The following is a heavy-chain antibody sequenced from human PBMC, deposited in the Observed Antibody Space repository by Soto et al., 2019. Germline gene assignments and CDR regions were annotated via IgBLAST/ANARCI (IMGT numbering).Heavy chain of an antibody. CDR2: LQTDGSHP. Sequence: EVQLVESGGGLVQPGGSLRLSCVASGFKFDYYWMHWVRQAPGGGLMWISRLQTDGSHPAFADSVKGRFTISKDNAKKTLYLQMNSLRVEDTAVYYCARGGDPDYWGQGTLVTVSS. D-gene: IGHD2-21*02. CDR1: GFKFDYYW. CDR3: ARGGDPDY. V-gene: IGHV3-74*01. J-gene: IGHJ4*02.